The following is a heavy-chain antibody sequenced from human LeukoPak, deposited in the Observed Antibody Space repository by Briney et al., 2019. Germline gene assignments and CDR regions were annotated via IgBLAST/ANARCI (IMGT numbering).Heavy chain of an antibody. V-gene: IGHV3-9*01. Sequence: GRSLRLSCAASGFRFDDYGIHWVRQIPGKGLEWVSGISWNSGSVGYADSVKGRFTVSRDNAKNILYLQMDSLRPDDTALCYCTKDSRWLQLYIRGAFFDLWGQGTPVTVS. J-gene: IGHJ4*02. D-gene: IGHD5-24*01. CDR3: TKDSRWLQLYIRGAFFDL. CDR2: ISWNSGSV. CDR1: GFRFDDYG.